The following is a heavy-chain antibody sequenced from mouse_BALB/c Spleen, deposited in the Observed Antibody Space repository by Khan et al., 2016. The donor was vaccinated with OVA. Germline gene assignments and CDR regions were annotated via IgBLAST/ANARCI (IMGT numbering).Heavy chain of an antibody. D-gene: IGHD1-1*01. V-gene: IGHV5-12-2*01. CDR2: ISNDGYST. Sequence: EVELVESGGDLVQPGGSLKLSCAASGFTFSSYAMSWVRQTPEKRLEWVAFISNDGYSTYYPDTVKRRFTISRDNAKNPLYLQISRLKSEDTAMFYSARPTTTEYGEVSDIWGQGTTVTVSS. CDR3: ARPTTTEYGEVSDI. J-gene: IGHJ4*01. CDR1: GFTFSSYA.